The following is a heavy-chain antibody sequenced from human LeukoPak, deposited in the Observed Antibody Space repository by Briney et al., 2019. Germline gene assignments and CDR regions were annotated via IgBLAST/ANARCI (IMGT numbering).Heavy chain of an antibody. D-gene: IGHD2-2*01. V-gene: IGHV4-39*01. CDR3: ARHRYCNSSSCYAFDY. Sequence: PSETLSLTCSVSGASITSSSFHWGWIRQPPGKGLEWIGSIYYTGSADCNPSLKSRVTISVDTSKNQFSLKLTSVTAADAAVYYCARHRYCNSSSCYAFDYWGQGTLVTVSS. CDR2: IYYTGSA. J-gene: IGHJ4*02. CDR1: GASITSSSFH.